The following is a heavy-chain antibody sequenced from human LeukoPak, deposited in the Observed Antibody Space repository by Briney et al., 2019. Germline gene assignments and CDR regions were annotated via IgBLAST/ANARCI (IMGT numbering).Heavy chain of an antibody. V-gene: IGHV3-74*01. CDR3: ARAADFWSGYTQFDP. J-gene: IGHJ5*02. CDR1: GFTFGSYW. Sequence: GGSLRLSCAASGFTFGSYWMHWVRQAPGKGLVWVSRINSDGSSTSYADSVKGRFTISRDNAKNTLYLQMNSLRAEDTAVYYCARAADFWSGYTQFDPWGQGTLVTVSS. D-gene: IGHD3-3*01. CDR2: INSDGSST.